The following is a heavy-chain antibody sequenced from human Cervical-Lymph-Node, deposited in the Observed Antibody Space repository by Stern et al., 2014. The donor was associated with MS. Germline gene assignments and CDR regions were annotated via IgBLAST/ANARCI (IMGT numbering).Heavy chain of an antibody. D-gene: IGHD1-26*01. Sequence: VQLVESGAEVKKPGSSVKVSCKVSGGTFSSYTLNWVRQAPGQGLEWMGSIIPIFAPTNYAQTFQGKVTITADGSTSTAYMEVSSLRSEDTAVYYCAREGIPGAGGTFDNWGQGTLVIVSS. J-gene: IGHJ4*02. CDR3: AREGIPGAGGTFDN. CDR1: GGTFSSYT. CDR2: IIPIFAPT. V-gene: IGHV1-69*18.